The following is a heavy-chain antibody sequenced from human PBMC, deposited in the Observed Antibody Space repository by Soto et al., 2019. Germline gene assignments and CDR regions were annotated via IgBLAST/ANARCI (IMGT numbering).Heavy chain of an antibody. V-gene: IGHV3-53*01. D-gene: IGHD6-13*01. CDR3: AKLYSSSWYCGY. Sequence: GGSLRLSCAASGFTVSSNYMSWVRQAPGKGLEWVSVIYSGGSTYYADSVKGRFTISRDNSKNTLYLQMNSLRAEDTAVYYCAKLYSSSWYCGYWGQGTLVTVS. J-gene: IGHJ4*02. CDR2: IYSGGST. CDR1: GFTVSSNY.